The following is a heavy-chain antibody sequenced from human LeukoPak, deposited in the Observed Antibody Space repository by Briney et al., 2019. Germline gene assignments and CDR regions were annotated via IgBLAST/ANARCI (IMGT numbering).Heavy chain of an antibody. J-gene: IGHJ4*02. CDR3: AKEGYDDYAPNIFDQ. CDR1: GFTFSDYY. Sequence: GGSLRLSCAASGFTFSDYYMSWIRQAPGKGLEWVSYISSSGSTIYYADSVKGRFTISRDNAKNSLYLQMNSLRAEDTAVYYCAKEGYDDYAPNIFDQWGQGTLVSVSS. V-gene: IGHV3-11*01. CDR2: ISSSGSTI. D-gene: IGHD4-17*01.